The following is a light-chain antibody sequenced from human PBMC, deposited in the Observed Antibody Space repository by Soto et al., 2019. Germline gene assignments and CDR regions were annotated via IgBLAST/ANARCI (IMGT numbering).Light chain of an antibody. Sequence: QSALTQPASVSGSPGQSITISCTGTSSDVGAYTYVSWYQQHPGKAPKLMIYDVSHRPSGISNRFSGSKSGNTASLTISGLQAEDEADYYCSSYTSGSTYVFGTGTKVTVL. V-gene: IGLV2-14*01. CDR1: SSDVGAYTY. CDR2: DVS. J-gene: IGLJ1*01. CDR3: SSYTSGSTYV.